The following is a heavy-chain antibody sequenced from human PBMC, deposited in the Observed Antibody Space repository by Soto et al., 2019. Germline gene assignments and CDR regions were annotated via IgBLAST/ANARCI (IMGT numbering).Heavy chain of an antibody. CDR3: AKAGCSGGSCLYYFDY. D-gene: IGHD2-15*01. V-gene: IGHV3-23*01. CDR2: ISGSGGST. J-gene: IGHJ4*02. CDR1: GFTFSSYA. Sequence: GGSLRLSCAASGFTFSSYAMSWVRQAPGKGLEWVSAISGSGGSTYYADSVKGRFTISRDNSKNTLYLQMNSLRAEDTAVYYCAKAGCSGGSCLYYFDYWGQGTLVTVSS.